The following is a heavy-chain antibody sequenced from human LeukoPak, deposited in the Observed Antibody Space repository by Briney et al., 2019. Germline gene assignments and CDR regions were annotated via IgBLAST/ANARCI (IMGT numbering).Heavy chain of an antibody. J-gene: IGHJ3*02. CDR2: ISYDGSNK. CDR1: GSTFSSYG. V-gene: IGHV3-30*18. CDR3: AKPQAAAGTGAFDI. Sequence: GGSLRLSCAASGSTFSSYGMHWVRQAPGKGLEWVAVISYDGSNKYYADSVKGRFTISRDNSKNTLYLQMNSLGAEDTAVYYCAKPQAAAGTGAFDIWGQGTMVTVSS. D-gene: IGHD6-13*01.